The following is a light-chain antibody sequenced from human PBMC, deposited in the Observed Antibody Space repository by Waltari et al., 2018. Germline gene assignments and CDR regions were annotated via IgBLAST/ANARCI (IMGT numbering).Light chain of an antibody. V-gene: IGLV2-14*01. CDR2: EVS. J-gene: IGLJ3*02. Sequence: QSALTQPASVSGSPGQSITISCTGTSSDVGGYNHVSWYQQHPGIVPKLMIYEVSNRPSGVSNRFSGSKSGNTASLTISGLQAEDESDYYCSSYRSGSTFRVFGGGTKLTVL. CDR1: SSDVGGYNH. CDR3: SSYRSGSTFRV.